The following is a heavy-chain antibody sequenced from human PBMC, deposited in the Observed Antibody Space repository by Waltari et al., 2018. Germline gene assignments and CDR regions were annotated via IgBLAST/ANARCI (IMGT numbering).Heavy chain of an antibody. CDR2: INPNSGGT. V-gene: IGHV1-2*02. Sequence: QVQLVQSGAEVKKPGASVKVSCKASGYTFTGYYMTWVRQAPCQGLEWMGWINPNSGGTNYAQKFQGRVTMTRDTSISTAYMELSRLRSDDTAVYYCASGRNYDFWSGTDDAFDIWGQGTMVTVSS. CDR1: GYTFTGYY. J-gene: IGHJ3*02. D-gene: IGHD3-3*01. CDR3: ASGRNYDFWSGTDDAFDI.